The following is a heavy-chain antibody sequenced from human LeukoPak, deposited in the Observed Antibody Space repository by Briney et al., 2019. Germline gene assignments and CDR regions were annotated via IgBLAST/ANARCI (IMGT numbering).Heavy chain of an antibody. CDR1: GGTFSSYA. D-gene: IGHD1-26*01. Sequence: GASVRVSCKASGGTFSSYAISWVRQAPGQGLEWMGRIIPILGIANYAQKFQGRVTITADKSTSTAYMELSSLRSEDTAVYYCARATGVSGSYYYWGQGTLVTVSS. J-gene: IGHJ4*02. V-gene: IGHV1-69*04. CDR2: IIPILGIA. CDR3: ARATGVSGSYYY.